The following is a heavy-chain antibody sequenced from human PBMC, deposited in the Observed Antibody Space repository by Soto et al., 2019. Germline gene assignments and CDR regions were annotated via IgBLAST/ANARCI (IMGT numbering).Heavy chain of an antibody. D-gene: IGHD3-16*01. CDR3: ARGGSNNYYYGLDV. Sequence: SETLSLTCTVSGGSISGFFWTWVRQPPGMPLEGLGHVSASGSTAYNPSLRSRLSLSLDVSKNRFSLELPSVTAADTATYFCARGGSNNYYYGLDVWGEGTAVTVSS. V-gene: IGHV4-4*07. J-gene: IGHJ6*04. CDR1: GGSISGFF. CDR2: VSASGST.